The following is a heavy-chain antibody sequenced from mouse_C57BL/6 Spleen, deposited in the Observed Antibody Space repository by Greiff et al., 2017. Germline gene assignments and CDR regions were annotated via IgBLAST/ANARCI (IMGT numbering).Heavy chain of an antibody. CDR1: GYAFSSYW. V-gene: IGHV1-80*01. Sequence: QVQLQQSGAELVKPGASVKISCKASGYAFSSYWMNWVQQRPGTGLEWLGQIYPGDGATNYNGKFKGKATLTADKSSSTAYMQRSSLTSEDSAVYFCARSYYYGSSSWYFDVEGTGTTVTVSS. J-gene: IGHJ1*03. CDR3: ARSYYYGSSSWYFDV. D-gene: IGHD1-1*01. CDR2: IYPGDGAT.